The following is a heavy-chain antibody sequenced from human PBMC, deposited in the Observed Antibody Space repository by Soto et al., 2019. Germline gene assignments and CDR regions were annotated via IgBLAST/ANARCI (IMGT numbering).Heavy chain of an antibody. V-gene: IGHV3-66*01. D-gene: IGHD1-26*01. J-gene: IGHJ4*02. Sequence: EVQLVESGGGLVQPGGSLRLSCAASGFTVSSNYMSWVRQAPGKGLEWVSVIYSGGSTYYADSVKGRCTISRDNSKNTLYLPMNSLRAGATAVYYCARGRELLDYWGQGTLVTVSS. CDR2: IYSGGST. CDR3: ARGRELLDY. CDR1: GFTVSSNY.